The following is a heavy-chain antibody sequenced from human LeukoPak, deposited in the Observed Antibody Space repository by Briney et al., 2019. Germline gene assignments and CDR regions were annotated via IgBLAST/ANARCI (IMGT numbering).Heavy chain of an antibody. CDR2: IYWDGDE. V-gene: IGHV2-5*02. D-gene: IGHD2-15*01. J-gene: IGHJ5*02. CDR1: GFSLSSSGEC. CDR3: AHRRGGPFFDP. Sequence: SGPTLANPTQTLTLTCIFSGFSLSSSGECVGWIRQPPGQALEWIALIYWDGDERYSPSLKSRLTITKDTSKNQVVLTLTNMGPLDAATYFCAHRRGGPFFDPWGQGALVTVSS.